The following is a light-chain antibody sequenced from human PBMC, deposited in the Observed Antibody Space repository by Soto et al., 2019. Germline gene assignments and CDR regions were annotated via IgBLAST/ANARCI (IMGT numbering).Light chain of an antibody. V-gene: IGKV2-28*01. J-gene: IGKJ2*01. CDR1: QSLLYSNGYNY. CDR2: LGS. CDR3: MQSLEFPFT. Sequence: DIVMTQSPLSLPVTPGEPASISCRSSQSLLYSNGYNYLDWYLQKPGQSPQLLIHLGSNRASGVPDRVSGSELGTDFTLKISRVEAEDVGVYYCMQSLEFPFTFGQGTKLEIK.